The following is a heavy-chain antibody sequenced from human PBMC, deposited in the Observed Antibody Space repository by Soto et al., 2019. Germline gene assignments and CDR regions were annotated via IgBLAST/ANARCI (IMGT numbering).Heavy chain of an antibody. D-gene: IGHD5-18*01. J-gene: IGHJ4*02. CDR1: GYTFTRDQ. Sequence: GASVKVSCKASGYTFTRDQIHWVRQAPGQGLEWMGMIDPSGGKTNYAQKFQGRVTMTRDTSTSTVYMALSSLRSEDTAIYFCARVMRSLLSITATYDYWGQGTLVTVSS. CDR2: IDPSGGKT. CDR3: ARVMRSLLSITATYDY. V-gene: IGHV1-46*01.